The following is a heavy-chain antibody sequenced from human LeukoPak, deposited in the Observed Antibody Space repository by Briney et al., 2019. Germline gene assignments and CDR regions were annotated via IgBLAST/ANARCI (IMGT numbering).Heavy chain of an antibody. D-gene: IGHD3-10*01. Sequence: TSGGSLRLSCAASGFTFSSYSMNWVRQAPGKGLEWVSSISSSSIYIYYADSVKGRFTISRDNAKNPLYLQMNSLRAEDTAVYYCARDPTTYGSGSYYYYFDYWGQGTLVTVSS. J-gene: IGHJ4*02. CDR1: GFTFSSYS. CDR2: ISSSSIYI. CDR3: ARDPTTYGSGSYYYYFDY. V-gene: IGHV3-21*01.